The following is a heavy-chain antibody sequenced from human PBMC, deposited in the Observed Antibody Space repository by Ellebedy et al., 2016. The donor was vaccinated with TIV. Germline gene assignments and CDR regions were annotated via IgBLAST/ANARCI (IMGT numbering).Heavy chain of an antibody. CDR3: ATRGDYGGNTNYYYGMDV. Sequence: GESLKISXAASGFTFSSSGMHWVRQAPGKGLEWVAVIWYDGTNKYYADSVKGRFTISRDNSKNTLYLQMNSLRAEDTAVYYCATRGDYGGNTNYYYGMDVWGQGTTVTVSS. J-gene: IGHJ6*02. V-gene: IGHV3-33*01. CDR1: GFTFSSSG. CDR2: IWYDGTNK. D-gene: IGHD4-23*01.